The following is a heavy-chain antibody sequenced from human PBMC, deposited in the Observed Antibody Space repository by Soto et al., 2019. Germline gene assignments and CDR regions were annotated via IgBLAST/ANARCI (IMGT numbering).Heavy chain of an antibody. J-gene: IGHJ4*02. CDR1: GYTFTSYA. Sequence: ASVKVSCKASGYTFTSYAMHWVRQAPGQRLEWVGWINAGNGNTKYSQKFQGRVTITRDTSASTAYMELSSLRSEDTAVYYCARVAITMVRGVIEYYFDYWGQGTLVTVSS. V-gene: IGHV1-3*01. CDR3: ARVAITMVRGVIEYYFDY. D-gene: IGHD3-10*01. CDR2: INAGNGNT.